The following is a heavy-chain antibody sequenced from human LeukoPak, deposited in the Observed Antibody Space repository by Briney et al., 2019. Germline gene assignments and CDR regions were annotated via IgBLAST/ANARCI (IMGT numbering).Heavy chain of an antibody. CDR2: IYTSGST. J-gene: IGHJ3*02. Sequence: PSETLSLTCAVYGGSFSGYYWSWIRQPAGKGLEWIGRIYTSGSTNYNPSLKSRVTMSVDTSKNQFSLKLSSVTAADTAVYYCARARYYYDSSGYPNAFDIWGQGTMVTVSS. V-gene: IGHV4-59*10. CDR1: GGSFSGYY. CDR3: ARARYYYDSSGYPNAFDI. D-gene: IGHD3-22*01.